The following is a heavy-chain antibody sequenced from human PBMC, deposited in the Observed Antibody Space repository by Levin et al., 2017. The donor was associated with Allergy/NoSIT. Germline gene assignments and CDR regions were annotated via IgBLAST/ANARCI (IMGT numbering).Heavy chain of an antibody. CDR3: ASYSGYDFNFDY. CDR2: IYYSGST. V-gene: IGHV4-61*01. CDR1: GGSVSSGSYY. J-gene: IGHJ4*02. D-gene: IGHD5-12*01. Sequence: SETLSLTCTVSGGSVSSGSYYWSWIRQPPGKGLEWIGYIYYSGSTNYNPSLKSRVTISVDTSKNQFSLKLSSVTAADTAVYYCASYSGYDFNFDYWGQGTLVTVSS.